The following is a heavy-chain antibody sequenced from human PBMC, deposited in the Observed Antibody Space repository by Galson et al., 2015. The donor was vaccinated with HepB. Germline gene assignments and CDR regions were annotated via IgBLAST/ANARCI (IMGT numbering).Heavy chain of an antibody. D-gene: IGHD2-2*01. CDR1: GYPFCTFG. CDR2: ISAYHGNT. Sequence: SVKVSCKASGYPFCTFGVSWVRQAPGQGLEWLGWISAYHGNTNYAQRLQDRITLTTDTSTKTAYMELRILGSDDTAVYYCARFGRDRGCSSSSGYGVDVWGQWTTVTVTS. V-gene: IGHV1-18*04. J-gene: IGHJ6*02. CDR3: ARFGRDRGCSSSSGYGVDV.